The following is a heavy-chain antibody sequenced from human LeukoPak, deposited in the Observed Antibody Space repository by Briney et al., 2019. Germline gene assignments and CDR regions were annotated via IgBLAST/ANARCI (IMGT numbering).Heavy chain of an antibody. Sequence: ASLKVSCKASGYTFTGYYMHWVRQAPGQGLEWMGWINPNNGGTHYAQKFQGRVTMTRDTSTNTVYMELSSLRSEDTAVYYCARGDYYDSSGYSHTDYWGQGTLVTVSS. CDR3: ARGDYYDSSGYSHTDY. CDR2: INPNNGGT. V-gene: IGHV1-2*02. J-gene: IGHJ4*02. D-gene: IGHD3-22*01. CDR1: GYTFTGYY.